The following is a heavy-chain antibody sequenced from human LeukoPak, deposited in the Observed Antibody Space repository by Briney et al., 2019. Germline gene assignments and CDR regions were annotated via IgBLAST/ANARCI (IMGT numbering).Heavy chain of an antibody. V-gene: IGHV3-23*01. D-gene: IGHD2-15*01. CDR3: AKLWCGGSCYWNH. CDR2: ISGSGRTT. Sequence: CAMSWVRQAPGKGLEWVSHISGSGRTTDYADSVKGRFTISRDNSKNTVYLQMNSLRAEDTAVYYCAKLWCGGSCYWNHWGQGTLVTVSS. CDR1: CA. J-gene: IGHJ5*02.